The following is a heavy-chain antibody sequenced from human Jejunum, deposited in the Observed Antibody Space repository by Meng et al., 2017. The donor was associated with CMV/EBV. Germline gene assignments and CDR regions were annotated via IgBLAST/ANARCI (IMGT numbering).Heavy chain of an antibody. D-gene: IGHD6-13*01. Sequence: GLAFSTFAWHWVRQVAGRGLEWLELMRFGGDDVHYADSVRGRFTVSRDNSRNTLYLQMDSLRPGDTALYYCAKDYTNTWSNYFDYWGRGTLVTVSS. CDR3: AKDYTNTWSNYFDY. J-gene: IGHJ4*02. CDR1: GLAFSTFA. V-gene: IGHV3-30*02. CDR2: MRFGGDDV.